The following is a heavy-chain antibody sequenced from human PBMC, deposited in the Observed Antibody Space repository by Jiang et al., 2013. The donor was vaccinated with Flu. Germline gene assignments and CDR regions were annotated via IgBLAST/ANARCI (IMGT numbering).Heavy chain of an antibody. CDR2: IYYSGST. CDR3: ARGYSSGWFY. V-gene: IGHV4-59*08. Sequence: GLVKPSETLSLTCTVSGGSISSYYWSWIRQPPGKGLEWIGYIYYSGSTNYNPSLKSRVTISVDTSKNQFSLKLSSVTAADTAVYYCARGYSSGWFYWGQGTLVTVSS. J-gene: IGHJ4*02. D-gene: IGHD6-19*01. CDR1: GGSISSYY.